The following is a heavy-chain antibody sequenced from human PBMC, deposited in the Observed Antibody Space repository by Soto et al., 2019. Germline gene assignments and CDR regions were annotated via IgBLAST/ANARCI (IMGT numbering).Heavy chain of an antibody. Sequence: AGWSLRLSCASSVFTFSDYYMRWIRQAPGKGLEWVSYISSSGSTIYYADSVKGRFTISRDNAKNSLYLQMNSLRAEDTAVYYCARKPGYSYGPGVLDYWGQGTLVTVSS. D-gene: IGHD5-18*01. CDR3: ARKPGYSYGPGVLDY. CDR1: VFTFSDYY. J-gene: IGHJ4*02. V-gene: IGHV3-11*01. CDR2: ISSSGSTI.